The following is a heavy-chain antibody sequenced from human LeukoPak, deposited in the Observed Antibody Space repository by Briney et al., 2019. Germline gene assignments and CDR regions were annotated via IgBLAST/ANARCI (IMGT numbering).Heavy chain of an antibody. J-gene: IGHJ6*02. CDR2: INAGNGNT. V-gene: IGHV1-3*01. D-gene: IGHD1-26*01. CDR3: ASAGATKDYYYGMDV. Sequence: ASVKVSCKASGYTFTSYAMHWVRQAPGQRLEWMGWINAGNGNTKYSQKFQGRVTITRDTSASTAYMELSSLRSEDTAVYYCASAGATKDYYYGMDVWGQGTTVTVSS. CDR1: GYTFTSYA.